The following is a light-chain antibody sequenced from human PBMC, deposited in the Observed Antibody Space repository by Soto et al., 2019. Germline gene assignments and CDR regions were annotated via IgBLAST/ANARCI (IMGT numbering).Light chain of an antibody. J-gene: IGKJ1*01. CDR1: QDVTTY. CDR2: GAS. Sequence: DIEMTQSPASLSASTGDTVTITCRTSQDVTTYLNWYQQKPGKAPKLLIDGASRLRSGVPSRFRGRGSGTNFTLAISSLQPDDFATYYCHQYDSDRTFGQGTKVDIK. CDR3: HQYDSDRT. V-gene: IGKV1-39*01.